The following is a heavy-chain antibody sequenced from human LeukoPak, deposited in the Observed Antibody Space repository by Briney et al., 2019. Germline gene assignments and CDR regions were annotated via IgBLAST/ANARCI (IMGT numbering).Heavy chain of an antibody. J-gene: IGHJ4*02. Sequence: SVRVSCKAPGGSFNAYAISWVRQAPGQGLEWMGGIIPIFGTSNYAQKLQGRVTISTDESTSTAYMEVSSLRSEDTAIYYCARGLDASMETAYDYWGQGTLVTVSS. CDR1: GGSFNAYA. V-gene: IGHV1-69*05. D-gene: IGHD5-18*01. CDR3: ARGLDASMETAYDY. CDR2: IIPIFGTS.